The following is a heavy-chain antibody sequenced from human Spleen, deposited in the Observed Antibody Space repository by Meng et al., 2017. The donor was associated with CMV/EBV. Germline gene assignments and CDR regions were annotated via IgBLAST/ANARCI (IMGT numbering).Heavy chain of an antibody. Sequence: GEYLKISFAASGFPFSTYAMSWVRQAPGKGLEWVSAISSSGANTYYADSVKGRFTIARDNSKNTLYLQKNTLRPDDTAAYVCAKDLVSRSQIAKIAYDYFYGMGVWGQGTTVTVSS. CDR2: ISSSGANT. J-gene: IGHJ6*02. D-gene: IGHD2-21*01. V-gene: IGHV3-23*01. CDR3: AKDLVSRSQIAKIAYDYFYGMGV. CDR1: GFPFSTYA.